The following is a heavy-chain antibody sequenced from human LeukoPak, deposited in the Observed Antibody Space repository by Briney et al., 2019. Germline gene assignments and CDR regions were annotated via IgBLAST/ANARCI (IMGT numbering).Heavy chain of an antibody. CDR1: GYTFTSYY. J-gene: IGHJ3*02. Sequence: ASVKVSCKASGYTFTSYYMHWVRQAPGQGLEWMGIINPSGGSTSYAQKFQGRVTMTRDTSTSTVYMELSSLRPEDTAVYYCARDRRVAVAGLDAFDIWGQGTMVTVSS. CDR3: ARDRRVAVAGLDAFDI. CDR2: INPSGGST. V-gene: IGHV1-46*01. D-gene: IGHD6-19*01.